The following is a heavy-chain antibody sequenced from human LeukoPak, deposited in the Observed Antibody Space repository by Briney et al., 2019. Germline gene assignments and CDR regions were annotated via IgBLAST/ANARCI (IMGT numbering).Heavy chain of an antibody. CDR1: GLTFSSSW. CDR3: ARDLAYSRLDY. Sequence: RGSLRLSCAVSGLTFSSSWMDWVRQAPGKGLEWVASINPDGNKKYSADSVKGRFTISRDNAENSLYLQMNSLRVEDTAFYYCARDLAYSRLDYWGQGMLVTVSS. CDR2: INPDGNKK. V-gene: IGHV3-7*01. D-gene: IGHD5-18*01. J-gene: IGHJ4*02.